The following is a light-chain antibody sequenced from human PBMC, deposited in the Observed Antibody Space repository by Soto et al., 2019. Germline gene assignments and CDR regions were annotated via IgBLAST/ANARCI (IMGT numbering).Light chain of an antibody. CDR1: SSDVSSYNY. J-gene: IGLJ1*01. V-gene: IGLV2-14*03. CDR2: DVS. Sequence: QSALTQPASVSGSPGQSITISCTGTSSDVSSYNYVSWYQQHPGKAPKLMIYDVSNRPSGVSNRFSGSKSGNTASLTISGLQAEDEADYYCSSYTSSSTNYVFGTATNLTVL. CDR3: SSYTSSSTNYV.